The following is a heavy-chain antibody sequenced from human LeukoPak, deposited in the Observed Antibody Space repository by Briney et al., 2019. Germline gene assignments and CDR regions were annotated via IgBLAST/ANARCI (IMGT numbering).Heavy chain of an antibody. J-gene: IGHJ4*02. D-gene: IGHD6-6*01. CDR3: ARLIAARPRYYFGY. Sequence: SETLSLTCTVSGGSITPYYWIWIRQPPGKGLEWLGYIYYSGSTNYNPSLKSRVTISVDTSKNQFSLKLSSLTAADTAVYYCARLIAARPRYYFGYWGQGTLVTVSS. V-gene: IGHV4-59*01. CDR2: IYYSGST. CDR1: GGSITPYY.